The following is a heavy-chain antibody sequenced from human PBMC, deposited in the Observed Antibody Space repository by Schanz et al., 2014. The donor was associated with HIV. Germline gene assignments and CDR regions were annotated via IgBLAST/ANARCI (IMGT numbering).Heavy chain of an antibody. CDR1: GFTFNNYA. V-gene: IGHV3-23*01. J-gene: IGHJ4*02. CDR3: ATDGGLERAFGF. CDR2: FSGSGRGT. D-gene: IGHD1-1*01. Sequence: EVQLLEFGGGLVRPGESLRLSCLASGFTFNNYAMSWVRQAPGKGLEWVSGFSGSGRGTYCADSVKGRFTISRDDSKNSLYLQMNSLRGEDTAVYYCATDGGLERAFGFWGQGTLVTVSS.